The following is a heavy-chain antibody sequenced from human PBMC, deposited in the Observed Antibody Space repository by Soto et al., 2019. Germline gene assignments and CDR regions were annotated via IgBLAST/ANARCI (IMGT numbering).Heavy chain of an antibody. J-gene: IGHJ6*03. CDR1: GYTFTSYD. Sequence: QVQLVQSGAEVKKPGASVEVSCKASGYTFTSYDINWVRQATGQGLEWMGWMNPNSGNTDYAQKFQGRVTMTRNTSLSTAYIGLSSLRSEDTAVYYFARGLKGYRYGYLGASLHMDVWGKGTTVTGSS. CDR3: ARGLKGYRYGYLGASLHMDV. V-gene: IGHV1-8*01. CDR2: MNPNSGNT. D-gene: IGHD5-18*01.